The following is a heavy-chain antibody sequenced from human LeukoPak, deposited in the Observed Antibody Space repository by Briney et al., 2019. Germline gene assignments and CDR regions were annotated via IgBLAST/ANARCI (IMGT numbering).Heavy chain of an antibody. D-gene: IGHD1-26*01. CDR3: ARDPYSGGYGDYYYYYMDL. V-gene: IGHV3-7*01. J-gene: IGHJ6*03. CDR1: GFTFSRHS. Sequence: PGGSLRLSCEVSGFTFSRHSMSWVRQAPGKGLEWVAKIKEDGTEKYYVGSVEGRFTISRDNARNTLFLQMNSLRAEDTAVYYCARDPYSGGYGDYYYYYMDLWGQGTTVTISS. CDR2: IKEDGTEK.